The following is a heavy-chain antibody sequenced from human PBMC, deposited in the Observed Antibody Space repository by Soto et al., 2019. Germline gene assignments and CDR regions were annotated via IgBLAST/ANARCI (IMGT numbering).Heavy chain of an antibody. CDR1: GFTFSSYS. D-gene: IGHD4-17*01. CDR3: ASSRPSYGDYVYAFDI. J-gene: IGHJ3*02. V-gene: IGHV3-21*01. CDR2: ISSSSSYI. Sequence: WGSLRLSCAASGFTFSSYSMNWVRQAPGKGLEWVSSISSSSSYIYYADSVKGRFTISRDNAKNSLYLQMNSLRAEDTAVYYCASSRPSYGDYVYAFDIWGQGTMVTVSS.